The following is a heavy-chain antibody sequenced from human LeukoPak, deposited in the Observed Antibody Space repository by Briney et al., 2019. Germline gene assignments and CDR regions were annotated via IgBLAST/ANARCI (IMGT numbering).Heavy chain of an antibody. CDR2: ISWNSGSI. CDR3: AKDKGAAAGTGLSYFDY. V-gene: IGHV3-9*01. D-gene: IGHD6-13*01. CDR1: GFTFDDYA. Sequence: PGGSLRLSCAASGFTFDDYAMHWVRQAPGKGLGWVSGISWNSGSIGYADSVKGRFTISRDNAKNSLYLQMNSLRAEDTALYYCAKDKGAAAGTGLSYFDYWGQGTLVTVSS. J-gene: IGHJ4*02.